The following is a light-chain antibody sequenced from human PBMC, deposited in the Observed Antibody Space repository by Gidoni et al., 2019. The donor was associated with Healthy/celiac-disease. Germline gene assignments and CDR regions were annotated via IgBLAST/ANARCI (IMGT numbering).Light chain of an antibody. J-gene: IGLJ1*01. CDR3: QSAASSGTYV. V-gene: IGLV3-25*02. Sequence: SYELPQPPSVSVSPGQTARITCSGDALPKQYAYWYQQKPGQAPVMVINKDSERPSGITERLSGSSTGRTVALTTSGVQAEDDADYYCQSAASSGTYVFGTGTKVTVL. CDR2: KDS. CDR1: ALPKQY.